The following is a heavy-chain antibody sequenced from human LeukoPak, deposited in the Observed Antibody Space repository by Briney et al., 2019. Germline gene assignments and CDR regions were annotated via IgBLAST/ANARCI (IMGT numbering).Heavy chain of an antibody. CDR3: ARSRDYCTNGVCYREDSFCLDY. Sequence: SETLSLTCTVSGGSISSSSYYWGWIRQPPGKGLEWIGSIYYSGSTYYNPSLKSRVTISVDTSKNQFSLKLSSVTAADTAVYYCARSRDYCTNGVCYREDSFCLDYWGQGTLVTVSS. V-gene: IGHV4-39*01. CDR2: IYYSGST. D-gene: IGHD2-8*01. CDR1: GGSISSSSYY. J-gene: IGHJ4*02.